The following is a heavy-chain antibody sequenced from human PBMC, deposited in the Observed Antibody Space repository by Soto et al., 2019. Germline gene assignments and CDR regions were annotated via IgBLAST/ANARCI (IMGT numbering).Heavy chain of an antibody. D-gene: IGHD5-12*01. Sequence: ASVKVSCKASGYNISSYDIIWVRQAPGQGLEWMGWISTYSGDTKYAQKFQGRVTMTTDTSTTTAYLELRSLRSDDTAVYYCARHHGPTTSENWFDPWGQGTLVTVSS. V-gene: IGHV1-18*01. CDR1: GYNISSYD. J-gene: IGHJ5*02. CDR2: ISTYSGDT. CDR3: ARHHGPTTSENWFDP.